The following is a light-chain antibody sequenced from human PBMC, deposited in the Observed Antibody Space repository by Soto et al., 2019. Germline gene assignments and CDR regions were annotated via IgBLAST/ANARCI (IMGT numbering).Light chain of an antibody. CDR3: QQYGSSPWT. Sequence: IVLTQSPGTLSLSPGERAPLSCRASQCVSSSYLAWYQQKPGQAPRLLIYGASSRATGIPDRFSGSGSGTDFTLTISRLEPEDFAVYYCQQYGSSPWTFGQGTKVDIK. J-gene: IGKJ1*01. CDR2: GAS. V-gene: IGKV3-20*01. CDR1: QCVSSSY.